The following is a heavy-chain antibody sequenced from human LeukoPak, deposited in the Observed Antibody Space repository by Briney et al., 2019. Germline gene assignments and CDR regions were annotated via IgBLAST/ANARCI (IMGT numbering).Heavy chain of an antibody. CDR2: IHPDSGGT. Sequence: ASVTVSCKASGYTFTGFYFHWVRQAPGQGLEWMGWIHPDSGGTNYAQTFQGRVTMTRDTSISTAYMELSRLRSDDSAVYYCTREDYWGQGTLVTVSS. J-gene: IGHJ4*02. CDR3: TREDY. V-gene: IGHV1-2*02. CDR1: GYTFTGFY.